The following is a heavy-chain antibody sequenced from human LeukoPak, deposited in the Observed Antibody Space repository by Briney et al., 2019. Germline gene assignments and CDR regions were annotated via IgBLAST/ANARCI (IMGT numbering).Heavy chain of an antibody. Sequence: GGSLRLSCAASGFTFSSYGMHWVRQAPGKGLEWVAFIRYDGSNKYYADSVKGRFTISRDNSKNTLYLQMNSLRAEDTAVYYCANFPMIVVVDPYWGQGTLVTVSS. V-gene: IGHV3-30*02. CDR3: ANFPMIVVVDPY. D-gene: IGHD3-22*01. J-gene: IGHJ4*02. CDR2: IRYDGSNK. CDR1: GFTFSSYG.